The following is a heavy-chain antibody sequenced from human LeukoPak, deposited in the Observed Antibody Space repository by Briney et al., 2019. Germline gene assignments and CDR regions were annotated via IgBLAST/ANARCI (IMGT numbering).Heavy chain of an antibody. V-gene: IGHV3-30*02. CDR2: IRYDGSNK. CDR1: GFTFSSYG. CDR3: AKGYPRSVGAPPD. Sequence: GGSLRLSCAASGFTFSSYGMHWVRQAPGKGLEWVAFIRYDGSNKYYADSVKGRFTISRDNSKNTLYLQMNSLRAEDTAVYYCAKGYPRSVGAPPDWGQGTLVTVSS. J-gene: IGHJ4*02. D-gene: IGHD1-26*01.